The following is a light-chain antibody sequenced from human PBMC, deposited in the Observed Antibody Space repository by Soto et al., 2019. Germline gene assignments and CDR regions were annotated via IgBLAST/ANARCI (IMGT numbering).Light chain of an antibody. V-gene: IGKV1-39*01. Sequence: DIQMTQSPSSLSASVGDRVTITCRASQSITNYLNWYQQKPGKAPKLLMYAISTLQSGVPSRFGGSGSGTEFTLTISSLQPDDFATYYCQQSYSTPSTFGQGTKVDIK. CDR1: QSITNY. CDR2: AIS. J-gene: IGKJ2*01. CDR3: QQSYSTPST.